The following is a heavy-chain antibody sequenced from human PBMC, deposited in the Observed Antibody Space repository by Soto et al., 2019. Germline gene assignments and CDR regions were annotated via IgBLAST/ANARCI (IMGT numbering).Heavy chain of an antibody. CDR3: ARLAPTEDSYYYGMDV. Sequence: QVQLVESGGGVVQPGRSLRLSCAASGFTFSSYGMHWDRQAPGKGLEWVAVIWYDGSNKYYADSVKGRFTISRDNSKNTLYLQMNSLRAEDTAVYYCARLAPTEDSYYYGMDVWGQGTTVTVSS. D-gene: IGHD4-4*01. CDR1: GFTFSSYG. V-gene: IGHV3-33*01. J-gene: IGHJ6*02. CDR2: IWYDGSNK.